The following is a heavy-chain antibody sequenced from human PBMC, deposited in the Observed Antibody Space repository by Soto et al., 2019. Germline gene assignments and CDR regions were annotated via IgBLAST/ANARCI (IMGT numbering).Heavy chain of an antibody. D-gene: IGHD2-21*01. CDR3: AKDRVNHNSVWDPFDI. Sequence: EVQMLESGGGLVQPGGSLRLSCAASGFIFSNYAMSWVRQSPGNGLEWVAGMGGANGDTYYADSVRGRFDISRDNSKSTLFLQMNSLRAEDTAVYYCAKDRVNHNSVWDPFDIWGQGTMVTVSS. J-gene: IGHJ3*02. CDR2: MGGANGDT. CDR1: GFIFSNYA. V-gene: IGHV3-23*01.